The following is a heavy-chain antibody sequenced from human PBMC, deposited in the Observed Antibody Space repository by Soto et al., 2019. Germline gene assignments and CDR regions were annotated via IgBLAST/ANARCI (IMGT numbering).Heavy chain of an antibody. Sequence: GGSLRLSCAASGFTFSSYAMSWVRQAPGKGLEWVSAISGSGGSTYYADSVKGRFTISRENSKNTLYLQMNSLRAEDTAVYYCAKGWCSGGSCFYYYHYGMDVWRQGTTVTVCS. J-gene: IGHJ6*02. CDR3: AKGWCSGGSCFYYYHYGMDV. D-gene: IGHD2-15*01. V-gene: IGHV3-23*01. CDR2: ISGSGGST. CDR1: GFTFSSYA.